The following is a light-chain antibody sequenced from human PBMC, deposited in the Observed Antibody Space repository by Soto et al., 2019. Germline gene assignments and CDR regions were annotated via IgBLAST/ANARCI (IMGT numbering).Light chain of an antibody. V-gene: IGLV2-14*01. CDR1: SSDDGGYNY. CDR2: DLS. CDR3: SSYTSSSTLVV. J-gene: IGLJ2*01. Sequence: QSALTQPASVSGSPGQSITNSCTGTSSDDGGYNYVSWYQQHPGKAPKLMIYDLSNRPSGVSNRFSGSKSGNTASLTISGLQAEDEADYYCSSYTSSSTLVVFGGGTKLTVL.